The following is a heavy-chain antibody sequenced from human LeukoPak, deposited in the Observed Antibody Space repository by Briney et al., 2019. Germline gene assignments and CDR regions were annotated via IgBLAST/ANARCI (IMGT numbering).Heavy chain of an antibody. CDR3: TTDGGFRNYYYYYMDV. V-gene: IGHV3-15*01. J-gene: IGHJ6*03. D-gene: IGHD3-16*01. CDR1: GFTFSNAW. Sequence: GGSLRPSCAASGFTFSNAWMSWVRQAPGKGLEWVGRIKSKTDGGTTDYAAPVKGRFTISRDDSKNTLYLQMNSLKTEDTAVYYCTTDGGFRNYYYYYMDVWGKGTTVTVSS. CDR2: IKSKTDGGTT.